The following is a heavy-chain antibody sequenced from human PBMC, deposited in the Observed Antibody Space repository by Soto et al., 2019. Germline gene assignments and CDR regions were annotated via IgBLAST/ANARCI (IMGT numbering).Heavy chain of an antibody. J-gene: IGHJ4*02. D-gene: IGHD3-22*01. CDR3: AKSRYSDSSGDCSDF. Sequence: EVQLLESGGGLVQPGGSLRLSCAASGFTFSNYAMSWVRQAPGKGLEWVSGIGGRATSAYYADSVKGRFAISRDNSYNTLFLQLNSLRAEDTAVYYCAKSRYSDSSGDCSDFWGQGTLVSVSS. CDR1: GFTFSNYA. V-gene: IGHV3-23*01. CDR2: IGGRATSA.